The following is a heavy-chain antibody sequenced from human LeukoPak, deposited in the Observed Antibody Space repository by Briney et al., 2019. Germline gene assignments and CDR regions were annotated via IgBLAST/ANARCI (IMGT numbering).Heavy chain of an antibody. CDR2: ISAYNGNT. CDR3: ARGNHPRAARGYFDY. CDR1: GGTFSSYA. Sequence: GASVKVSCKASGGTFSSYAISWVRQAPGQGLEWMGWISAYNGNTNYAQKLQGRVTMTTDTSTSTAYMELRSLRSDDTAVYYCARGNHPRAARGYFDYWGQGTLVTVSS. J-gene: IGHJ4*02. D-gene: IGHD1-14*01. V-gene: IGHV1-18*01.